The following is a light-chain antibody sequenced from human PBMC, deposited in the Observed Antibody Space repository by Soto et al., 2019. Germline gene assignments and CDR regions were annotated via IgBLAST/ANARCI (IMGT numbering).Light chain of an antibody. V-gene: IGLV3-1*01. CDR3: QAWDSSTAV. CDR2: QDI. CDR1: KLGDKY. J-gene: IGLJ2*01. Sequence: SYELIQPPSVSVSPGQTASITCSGDKLGDKYAYWYQQMPGQSPVLVVYQDIKRPSGIPERFSGSNSGNTATLTISETQAMDEADYYCQAWDSSTAVFGGGTQLTVL.